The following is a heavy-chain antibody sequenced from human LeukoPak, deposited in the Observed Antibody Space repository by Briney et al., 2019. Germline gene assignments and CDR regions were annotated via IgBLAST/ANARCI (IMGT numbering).Heavy chain of an antibody. CDR1: GGSFSGYY. CDR3: ARGGRITMVRGVINFDY. V-gene: IGHV4-34*01. Sequence: SETLSLTCAVYGGSFSGYYWSWIRQPPGKGLEWIGEINHSGSTNYNPSLKSRVTISVDTSKNQFSLKLSSVTAADTAVYYCARGGRITMVRGVINFDYWGQGTLVTVSS. J-gene: IGHJ4*02. D-gene: IGHD3-10*01. CDR2: INHSGST.